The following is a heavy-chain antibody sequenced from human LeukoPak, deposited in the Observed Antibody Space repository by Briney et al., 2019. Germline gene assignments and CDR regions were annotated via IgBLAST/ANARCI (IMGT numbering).Heavy chain of an antibody. CDR2: IYYSGST. CDR3: ASHYCSSTSCPNNWFDP. Sequence: PSETLSLTCTVSGGSISSYYWSWLRQPPGKGLEWVGYIYYSGSTNYNPSLKSRVTISVDTSKNQFSLKLSSVTAADTAVYYCASHYCSSTSCPNNWFDPWGQGTLVTVSS. D-gene: IGHD2-2*01. CDR1: GGSISSYY. V-gene: IGHV4-59*01. J-gene: IGHJ5*02.